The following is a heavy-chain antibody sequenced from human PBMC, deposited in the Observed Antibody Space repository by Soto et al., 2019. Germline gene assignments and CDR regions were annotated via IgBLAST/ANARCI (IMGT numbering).Heavy chain of an antibody. D-gene: IGHD2-2*01. V-gene: IGHV3-48*01. CDR1: GFTFSTHS. Sequence: EVQLVESGGGLVRPGGSLSRSCAASGFTFSTHSMNWLRQPPGTGLEGISYITSSDVTMYADSVKGRFTTSSDNAKNSPYLQMNSLRAEDTAVYFCVGEVGFQLIYWSQGTLVAVSS. CDR3: VGEVGFQLIY. J-gene: IGHJ4*02. CDR2: ITSSDVTM.